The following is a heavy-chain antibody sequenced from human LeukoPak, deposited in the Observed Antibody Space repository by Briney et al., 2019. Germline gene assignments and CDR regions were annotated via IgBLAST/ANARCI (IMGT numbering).Heavy chain of an antibody. CDR2: IYYSGNT. V-gene: IGHV4-59*12. CDR1: GDSISSYF. J-gene: IGHJ4*02. Sequence: SETLSLTCTVSGDSISSYFWSWIRQPPGKGLEWIGYIYYSGNTNYNPSLKSRVTMSIDTSKNQFSLNLSSVTAADTAVYYCARAGDGSGSYDNADYDYWGQGTLVTVSS. CDR3: ARAGDGSGSYDNADYDY. D-gene: IGHD3-10*01.